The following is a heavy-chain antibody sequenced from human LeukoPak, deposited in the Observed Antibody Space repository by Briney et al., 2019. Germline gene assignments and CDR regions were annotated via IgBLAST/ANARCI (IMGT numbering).Heavy chain of an antibody. CDR2: IYYSGST. J-gene: IGHJ4*02. D-gene: IGHD3-22*01. CDR1: GGSISPYY. V-gene: IGHV4-59*01. CDR3: ARSTWLLDK. Sequence: PSETLSLTCTVSGGSISPYYWSWIRQPPGKGLEWIGYIYYSGSTNYNPSLKSRVTISLDTSKNQFSLQLSSVTAADTAVYYCARSTWLLDKWGQGTLVTVSS.